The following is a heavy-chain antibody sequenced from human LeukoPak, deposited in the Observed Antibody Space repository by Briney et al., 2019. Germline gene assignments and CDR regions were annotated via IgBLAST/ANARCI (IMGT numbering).Heavy chain of an antibody. CDR2: IHITSDWV. CDR1: GGSISGYY. J-gene: IGHJ3*02. D-gene: IGHD1-26*01. V-gene: IGHV3-21*01. CDR3: SRGRVGGQRTDTFDI. Sequence: ETLSLTCTVSGGSISGYYWSWVRQAPGKGLEWVSSIHITSDWVYYADSVRGRFTISRDSAKNSLYLQMNSLRAEDTAVYYCSRGRVGGQRTDTFDIWGQGTMVTVSS.